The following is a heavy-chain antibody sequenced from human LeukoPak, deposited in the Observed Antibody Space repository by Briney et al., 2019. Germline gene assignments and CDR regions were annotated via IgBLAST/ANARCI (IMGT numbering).Heavy chain of an antibody. V-gene: IGHV4-59*01. CDR1: GGSISGYY. Sequence: SSETLSLTCTVSGGSISGYYWSWIRQPPGKGLQWIGYISYSGGTNYNPSLKSRVTISVDTSKNQFSLKLSSVTAADTAVYYCARGDYYYYYYYMDVWGKGTTVTISS. D-gene: IGHD3/OR15-3a*01. J-gene: IGHJ6*03. CDR2: ISYSGGT. CDR3: ARGDYYYYYYYMDV.